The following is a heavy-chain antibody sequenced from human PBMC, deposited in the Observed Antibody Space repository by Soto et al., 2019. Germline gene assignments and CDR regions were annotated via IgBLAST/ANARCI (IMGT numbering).Heavy chain of an antibody. CDR1: GGSISDYY. J-gene: IGHJ4*02. Sequence: PSETLSLTCTVSGGSISDYYWSWTRQPAGKGLEWIGRIYTSGSTNYNPSLKSRVTVSVDTSKTQFSLKLSSVTAAATAVYYCARESRRGFDSWGQGTLVTVSS. D-gene: IGHD2-15*01. CDR2: IYTSGST. CDR3: ARESRRGFDS. V-gene: IGHV4-4*07.